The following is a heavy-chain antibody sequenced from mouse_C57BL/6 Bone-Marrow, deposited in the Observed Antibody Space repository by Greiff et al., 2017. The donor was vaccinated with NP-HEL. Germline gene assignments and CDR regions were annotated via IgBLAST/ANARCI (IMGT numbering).Heavy chain of an antibody. J-gene: IGHJ2*01. CDR3: ARHDYGSSYADFDY. CDR2: ISRGGSYT. V-gene: IGHV5-6*01. D-gene: IGHD1-1*01. CDR1: GFTFSSYG. Sequence: EVKLVESGGDLVKPGGCLKLSCAASGFTFSSYGMSWVRQTPDKRLEWVATISRGGSYTYYPDSVKGRFTISRDNAKNTLYLHMSSLKSEDTAMYYCARHDYGSSYADFDYWGQGTTLTVSS.